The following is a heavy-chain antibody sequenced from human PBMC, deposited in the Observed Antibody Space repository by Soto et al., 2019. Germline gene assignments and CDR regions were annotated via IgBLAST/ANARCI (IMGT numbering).Heavy chain of an antibody. Sequence: SETLSLTXNMSGDSYSISTYSWSWIRQPPGKALQWIGFIYQSGVTSYNPSLASRASISLDRSNNQCSLKLKSVTAADTAVYFCAGMPYTSGLRFDPWGPGTLVTVSS. CDR1: GDSYSISTYS. D-gene: IGHD6-19*01. J-gene: IGHJ5*02. CDR2: IYQSGVT. CDR3: AGMPYTSGLRFDP. V-gene: IGHV4-30-2*01.